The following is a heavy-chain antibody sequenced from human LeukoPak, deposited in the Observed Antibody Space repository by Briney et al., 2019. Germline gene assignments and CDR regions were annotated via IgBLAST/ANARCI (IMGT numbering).Heavy chain of an antibody. J-gene: IGHJ5*02. CDR2: INPNSGGT. Sequence: ASVKVSCKASGYTFTGYYMYWVRQAPGQGLEWMGWINPNSGGTNYAQKFQGRVTMTRDTSISTAYMELSRLRSDDTAVYYCARPAYCGGDCYPSGSWFDPWGQGTLVTVSS. V-gene: IGHV1-2*02. D-gene: IGHD2-21*02. CDR1: GYTFTGYY. CDR3: ARPAYCGGDCYPSGSWFDP.